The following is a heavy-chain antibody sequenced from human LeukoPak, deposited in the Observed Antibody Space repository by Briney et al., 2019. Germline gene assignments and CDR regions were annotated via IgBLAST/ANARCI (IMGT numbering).Heavy chain of an antibody. CDR2: INHSGST. V-gene: IGHV4-34*01. D-gene: IGHD2-15*01. CDR1: GGSFSGYY. J-gene: IGHJ6*03. CDR3: ARGLKGGSGYYYYYYMDV. Sequence: SETLSLTCAVYGGSFSGYYWSWIRQPPGKGLEWIGEINHSGSTNYNPSLKCRVTISVDTSKNQFSLKLSSVTAADTAVYYCARGLKGGSGYYYYYYMDVWGKGTTVTVSS.